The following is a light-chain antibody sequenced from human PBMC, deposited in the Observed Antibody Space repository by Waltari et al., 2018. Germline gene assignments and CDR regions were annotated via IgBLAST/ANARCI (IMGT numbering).Light chain of an antibody. CDR1: SGSVSTTSY. Sequence: QTVVTQEPSLSVSPGGTVTLTCALTSGSVSTTSYATWYQQTPGQPPRTLVYKGSSRSSGGPDRFSGSVLGNTAALTITGAQADDESNYYCSLYMGSGIWVFGGGTKLTVL. J-gene: IGLJ3*02. V-gene: IGLV8-61*01. CDR3: SLYMGSGIWV. CDR2: KGS.